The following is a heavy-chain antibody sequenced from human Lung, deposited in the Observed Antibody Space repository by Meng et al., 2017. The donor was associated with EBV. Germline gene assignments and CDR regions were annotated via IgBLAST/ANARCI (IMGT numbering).Heavy chain of an antibody. D-gene: IGHD5-24*01. CDR1: GFTFSDYY. V-gene: IGHV3-11*05. Sequence: QVPLVESGGGFVKSGGSLRLSCVASGFTFSDYYMTWIRQAPGKGLEWLSYISSRGGYTDSADSVKGRFTISRDNAKNSVYLQMNSLRPDDTAVYYCARAHGLNDYWGLGTLVTVSS. J-gene: IGHJ4*02. CDR3: ARAHGLNDY. CDR2: ISSRGGYT.